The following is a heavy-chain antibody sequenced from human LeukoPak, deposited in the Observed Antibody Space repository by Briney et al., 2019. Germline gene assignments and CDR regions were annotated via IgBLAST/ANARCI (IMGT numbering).Heavy chain of an antibody. J-gene: IGHJ4*02. Sequence: PGGSLRLSCAASGFTFSDYYMSWIRQAPGKGLEWVSYISSSGSTIYYADSVKGRFTISRDNSKNTLYLQMNSLRAEDTAVYYCAKDGYSSRNFDYWGQGTLVTVSS. CDR2: ISSSGSTI. CDR1: GFTFSDYY. D-gene: IGHD5-12*01. CDR3: AKDGYSSRNFDY. V-gene: IGHV3-11*04.